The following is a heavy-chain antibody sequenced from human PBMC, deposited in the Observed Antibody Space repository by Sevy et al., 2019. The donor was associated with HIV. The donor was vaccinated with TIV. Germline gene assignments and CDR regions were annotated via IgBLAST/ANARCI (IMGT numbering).Heavy chain of an antibody. Sequence: SQTLSLTCAISGDSVSSNSAAWSWIRQSPSRGLEWLGRTYYRSKWYNDYAVSVKSRITINPDTSKNQFSLQLNSVTPEDTAVYYCARDPHSSYGFYYYYGMDVWGQRTTVTVSS. CDR3: ARDPHSSYGFYYYYGMDV. CDR2: TYYRSKWYN. J-gene: IGHJ6*02. CDR1: GDSVSSNSAA. V-gene: IGHV6-1*01. D-gene: IGHD5-18*01.